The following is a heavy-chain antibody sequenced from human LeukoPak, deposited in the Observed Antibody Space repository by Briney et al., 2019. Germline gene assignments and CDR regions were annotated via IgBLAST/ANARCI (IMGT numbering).Heavy chain of an antibody. J-gene: IGHJ6*02. CDR3: ARGRGRYGMEV. D-gene: IGHD3-10*01. Sequence: PGGSLRLSCAASGFTFTSYEMKWVRQAPGKGLEWISYISSSGSTIYYADSVKGRFTISRDNAKNSMYLQMNSPRAEDTAVYYCARGRGRYGMEVWGQGTTVTVSS. V-gene: IGHV3-48*03. CDR1: GFTFTSYE. CDR2: ISSSGSTI.